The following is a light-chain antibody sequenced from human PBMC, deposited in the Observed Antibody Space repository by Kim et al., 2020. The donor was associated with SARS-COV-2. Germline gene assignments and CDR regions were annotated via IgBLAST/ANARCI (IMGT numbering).Light chain of an antibody. Sequence: VSGAPGQRATISCTGSSYNIGAGYDVHWYQQLPGTAPKLLIYGNSNRPSGVPDRFSGSKSGTSASLAITGLQAEDEADYYCQSLKVFGGGTKLTVL. CDR3: QSLKV. J-gene: IGLJ3*02. V-gene: IGLV1-40*01. CDR2: GNS. CDR1: SYNIGAGYD.